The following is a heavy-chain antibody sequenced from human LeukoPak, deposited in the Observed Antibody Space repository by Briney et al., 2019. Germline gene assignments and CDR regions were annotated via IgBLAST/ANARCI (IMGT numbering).Heavy chain of an antibody. Sequence: GGSLRLSCAASGFTFSSYAMSWVRQAPGKRLEWVSAISGSGGSTYYADSVKGRFTISRDNSRDTLYLQMNSLRAEDTAVYYCAKGYYDYVWGSYYFDYWGQGTLVTVSS. CDR2: ISGSGGST. V-gene: IGHV3-23*01. CDR1: GFTFSSYA. J-gene: IGHJ4*02. D-gene: IGHD3-16*01. CDR3: AKGYYDYVWGSYYFDY.